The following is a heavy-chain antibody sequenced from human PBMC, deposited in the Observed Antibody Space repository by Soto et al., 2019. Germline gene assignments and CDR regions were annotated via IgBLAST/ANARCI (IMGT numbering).Heavy chain of an antibody. CDR2: INHSGST. V-gene: IGHV4-34*01. CDR3: TRGWSYGFSNS. CDR1: GGSFSCYY. Sequence: SETLSLTCAVYGGSFSCYYWTWIRQPPGKGLEWIGEINHSGSTNYIPSLKSRITMSVDTSKNQFSLNLTSVTAADTAVYYCTRGWSYGFSNSWGQGILVTVSS. J-gene: IGHJ4*02. D-gene: IGHD5-18*01.